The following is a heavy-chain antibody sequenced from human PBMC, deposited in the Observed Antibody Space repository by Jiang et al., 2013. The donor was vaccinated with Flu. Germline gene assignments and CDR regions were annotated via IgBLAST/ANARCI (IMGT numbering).Heavy chain of an antibody. Sequence: AEVKKPGASVKVSCKASGYTFTSYAMHWVRQAPGQGLEWMGIINPSGGSTSYAQKFQGRVTITADKSTNTAYMELRSLRSDDTAVYYCARDQYSSAWYEDHWGQGTLVIVSS. CDR2: INPSGGST. V-gene: IGHV1-46*01. CDR1: GYTFTSYA. D-gene: IGHD6-19*01. CDR3: ARDQYSSAWYEDH. J-gene: IGHJ4*02.